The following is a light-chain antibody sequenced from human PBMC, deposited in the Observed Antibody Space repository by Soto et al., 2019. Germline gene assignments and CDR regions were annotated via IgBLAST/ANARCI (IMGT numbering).Light chain of an antibody. Sequence: EIVLTQSPGTLSLSPGERATRSCRASQSVSNNYLAWYQQKPGQAPRLLIYGASTRATGIPARFSGSGSGTEFTLTISSLQSEDFAVYYCQQYNNWPVRKFGQGTKVDIK. CDR3: QQYNNWPVRK. CDR2: GAS. CDR1: QSVSNN. J-gene: IGKJ1*01. V-gene: IGKV3D-15*01.